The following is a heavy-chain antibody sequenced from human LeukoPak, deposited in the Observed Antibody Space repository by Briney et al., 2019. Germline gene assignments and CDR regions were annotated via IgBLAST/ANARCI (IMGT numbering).Heavy chain of an antibody. D-gene: IGHD6-19*01. CDR3: ARVLRYSSGWYSSDFDY. Sequence: ASVKVSCKASGYTFTSYAMNWVRQAPGQGLEWMGWINTNTGNPTYAQGFTGRFVFSLDTSVSTAYLQISSLKAEGTAVYYCARVLRYSSGWYSSDFDYWGQGTLVTVSS. J-gene: IGHJ4*02. CDR2: INTNTGNP. CDR1: GYTFTSYA. V-gene: IGHV7-4-1*02.